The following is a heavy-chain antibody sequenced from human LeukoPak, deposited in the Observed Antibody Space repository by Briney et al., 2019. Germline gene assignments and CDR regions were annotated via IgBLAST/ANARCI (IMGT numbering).Heavy chain of an antibody. J-gene: IGHJ4*02. D-gene: IGHD2-15*01. CDR1: GFTVSSNY. V-gene: IGHV3-53*01. CDR2: IYSGGST. Sequence: GGSLRLSCAASGFTVSSNYMSWVRQAPGKGLEWVSVIYSGGSTYYADSVKGRFTISRDNSKNTLYLQMNSLRAEDTAEYYCARNRCSGGSCYLDYWGQGTLVTVSS. CDR3: ARNRCSGGSCYLDY.